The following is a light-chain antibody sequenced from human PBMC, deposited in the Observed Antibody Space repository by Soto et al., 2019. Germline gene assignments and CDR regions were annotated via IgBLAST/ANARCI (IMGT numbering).Light chain of an antibody. CDR2: DVS. J-gene: IGLJ1*01. V-gene: IGLV2-14*03. CDR1: SSDIGDSNY. Sequence: QSVLTQPASVSGSPGQSITISCTGTSSDIGDSNYVSWYQQHPGKAPKLVIYDVSNRPSGVSNRFSGSKSANTVALTISGLQVEDEADYYCSSFRSSSTSYVFGTGTKVTVL. CDR3: SSFRSSSTSYV.